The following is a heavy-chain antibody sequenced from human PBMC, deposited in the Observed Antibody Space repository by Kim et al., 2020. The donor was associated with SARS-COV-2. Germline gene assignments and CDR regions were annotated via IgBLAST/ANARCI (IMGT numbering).Heavy chain of an antibody. CDR3: ARGVAVGATQSGLVSPIPDY. Sequence: ASVKVSCKASGYTFTGYYMHWVRQAPGQGLEWMGWINPNSGGTNYAQKFQGRVTMTRDTSISTAYMELSRLRSDDTAVYYCARGVAVGATQSGLVSPIPDYWGQGTLVTVSS. D-gene: IGHD1-26*01. CDR1: GYTFTGYY. J-gene: IGHJ4*02. CDR2: INPNSGGT. V-gene: IGHV1-2*02.